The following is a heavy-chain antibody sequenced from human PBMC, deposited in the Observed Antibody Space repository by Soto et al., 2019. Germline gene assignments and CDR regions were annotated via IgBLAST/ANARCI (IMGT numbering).Heavy chain of an antibody. CDR2: IKSNTEGETT. Sequence: GGSLRLSCAASGFTFSNAWMVWVRQAPGKGLEGIGLIKSNTEGETTTYAAPVKGSFTISRDDSKNTVYLQMDSLKAEDTGVYYCTTEEIVSAGIYFDYWGQGTLVTVSS. V-gene: IGHV3-15*01. D-gene: IGHD2-2*01. J-gene: IGHJ4*02. CDR1: GFTFSNAW. CDR3: TTEEIVSAGIYFDY.